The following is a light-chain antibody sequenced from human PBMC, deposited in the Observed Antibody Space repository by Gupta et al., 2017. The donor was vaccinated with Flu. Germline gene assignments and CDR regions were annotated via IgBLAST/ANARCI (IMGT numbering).Light chain of an antibody. CDR1: QSVTSSY. J-gene: IGKJ2*02. Sequence: VLTPSPGSLSLSPGERATLSCRASQSVTSSYLAGYQQKPGQAPRLLIYSASSRATGIPARSISSRWGTDYTPIIISLEAEDYSIEYCQQYGSRSPCTFGHGTRVDVK. CDR3: QQYGSRSPCT. CDR2: SAS. V-gene: IGKV3-20*01.